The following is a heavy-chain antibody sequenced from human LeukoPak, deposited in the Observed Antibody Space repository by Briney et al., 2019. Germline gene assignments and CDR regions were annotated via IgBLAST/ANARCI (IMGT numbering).Heavy chain of an antibody. D-gene: IGHD3-3*01. CDR2: INHTGKTNYNPSLT. V-gene: IGHV4-34*01. J-gene: IGHJ6*03. CDR1: GGSFSGVY. CDR3: ERVRHDPLEYGYYMDV. Sequence: PSETLSLTCAVDGGSFSGVYWSWIRQTPGKGLEWIGEINHTGKTNYNPSLTDYNPSLKSRVTISVDSSKNELSLRMSSVTAADTGVYFCERVRHDPLEYGYYMDVWGKGTTVTVSS.